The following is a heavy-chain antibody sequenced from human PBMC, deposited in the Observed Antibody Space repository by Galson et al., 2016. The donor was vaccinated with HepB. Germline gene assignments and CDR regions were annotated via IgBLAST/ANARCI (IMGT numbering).Heavy chain of an antibody. Sequence: SLRLSCAASGFTFSNYGIHWLRQAPGKGLEWVAVIWSDGSNKHSADSVKGRFTTSRDSSKNTLYLQMNSLRVEDTAVYYCARGIGMANGDFEHWGQGTLVTVSS. CDR1: GFTFSNYG. D-gene: IGHD5-24*01. CDR2: IWSDGSNK. CDR3: ARGIGMANGDFEH. V-gene: IGHV3-33*08. J-gene: IGHJ4*02.